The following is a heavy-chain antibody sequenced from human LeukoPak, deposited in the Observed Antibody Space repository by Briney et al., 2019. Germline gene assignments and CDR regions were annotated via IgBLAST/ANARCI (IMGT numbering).Heavy chain of an antibody. Sequence: ASVKVSCKASGGTFSSYAISWVRQAPGQGLEWMGGIIPIFGTANYAQKFQGRVTITADESTSTAYMELSSPRSEDTAVYYCARVDCSGGSCLIDYWGQGTLVTVSS. CDR3: ARVDCSGGSCLIDY. J-gene: IGHJ4*02. CDR1: GGTFSSYA. V-gene: IGHV1-69*13. CDR2: IIPIFGTA. D-gene: IGHD2-15*01.